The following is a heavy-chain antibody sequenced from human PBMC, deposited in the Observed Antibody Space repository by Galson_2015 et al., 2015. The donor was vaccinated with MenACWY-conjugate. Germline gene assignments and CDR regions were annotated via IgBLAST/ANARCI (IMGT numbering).Heavy chain of an antibody. D-gene: IGHD5-24*01. Sequence: SLRLSCAASGFTFSSYWVHWVRQAPGKGLVWVSQINSAGSSTSYADSVKGRFTISRGNAKNTLYLQMNSLRAEDTAVYYCARVRDGHNWGAFDYWGQGTLVTVSS. CDR1: GFTFSSYW. CDR3: ARVRDGHNWGAFDY. V-gene: IGHV3-74*01. CDR2: INSAGSST. J-gene: IGHJ4*02.